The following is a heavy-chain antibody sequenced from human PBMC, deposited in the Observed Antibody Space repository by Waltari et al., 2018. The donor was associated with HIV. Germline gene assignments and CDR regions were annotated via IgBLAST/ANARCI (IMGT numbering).Heavy chain of an antibody. V-gene: IGHV3-30-3*01. CDR3: ARGGYGWLPDGY. J-gene: IGHJ4*02. D-gene: IGHD5-18*01. Sequence: QVQLVESGGGVVQPGRSLRLSCAASGFTFSSYAIHWVRQAPGKGLGGVAVISYDGSNKYYAGSVKGRFTIARDNSKNTLYLQMNSLRAEDTAVYYCARGGYGWLPDGYWGQGTLVTVSS. CDR2: ISYDGSNK. CDR1: GFTFSSYA.